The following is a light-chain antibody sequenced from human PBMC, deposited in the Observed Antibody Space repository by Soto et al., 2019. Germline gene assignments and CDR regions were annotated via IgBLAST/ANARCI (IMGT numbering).Light chain of an antibody. J-gene: IGLJ1*01. CDR1: SSDVGGYNY. CDR3: SSYTSSSTYV. CDR2: EVS. Sequence: QSALTQPASVSGSPGQSITISCTGTSSDVGGYNYVSWYQQHPGKAPKLMIYEVSNRPSWVSNRFSGSKSGNTASLTISGLQAEDEDDYYCSSYTSSSTYVFGTGTKLTVL. V-gene: IGLV2-14*01.